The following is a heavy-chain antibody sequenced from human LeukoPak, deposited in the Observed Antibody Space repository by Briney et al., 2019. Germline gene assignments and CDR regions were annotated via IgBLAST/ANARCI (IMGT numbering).Heavy chain of an antibody. J-gene: IGHJ4*02. V-gene: IGHV1-24*01. CDR2: FDPEDGET. CDR1: GYTLTELS. D-gene: IGHD1-26*01. CDR3: ATGTKWELRFHY. Sequence: ASVKVSCKVSGYTLTELSMQWVRQAPGKGLQWMGGFDPEDGETIYAQKFQGRVTMTEDTSRDTAYMELSSLRSEDTAVYYCATGTKWELRFHYWGQGTLVTVSS.